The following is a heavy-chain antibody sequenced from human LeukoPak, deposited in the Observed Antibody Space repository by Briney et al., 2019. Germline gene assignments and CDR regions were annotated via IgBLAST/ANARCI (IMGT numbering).Heavy chain of an antibody. V-gene: IGHV3-11*04. Sequence: PGGSLRLSCAASGFTFSDYYMSWIRQAPGKGLEWVSYISSSGSTIYYADSVKGRFTISRDNAKTSLHLQMNSLRADDTAVYYCARESESYDSSGSTFDYWGQGTLVTVSP. CDR1: GFTFSDYY. D-gene: IGHD3-22*01. CDR2: ISSSGSTI. CDR3: ARESESYDSSGSTFDY. J-gene: IGHJ4*02.